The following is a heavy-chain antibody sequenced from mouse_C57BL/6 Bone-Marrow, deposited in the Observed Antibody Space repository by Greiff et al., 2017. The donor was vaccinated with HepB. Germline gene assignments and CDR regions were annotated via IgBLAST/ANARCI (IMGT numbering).Heavy chain of an antibody. CDR2: IDPANGNT. Sequence: EVQLQQSVAELVRPGASVKLSCTASGFNIKNTYIHWVKQRPEQGLEWIGRIDPANGNTKYAPKFQGKATITADTSSNTAYLQLSSLTSEDTAIYYCARKGGTAQATGAYWGQGTLVTVSA. D-gene: IGHD3-2*02. J-gene: IGHJ3*01. CDR1: GFNIKNTY. V-gene: IGHV14-3*01. CDR3: ARKGGTAQATGAY.